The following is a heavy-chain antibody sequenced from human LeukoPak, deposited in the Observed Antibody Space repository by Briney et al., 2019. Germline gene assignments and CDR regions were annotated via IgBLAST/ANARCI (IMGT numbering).Heavy chain of an antibody. D-gene: IGHD3-22*01. CDR2: IYYSGST. J-gene: IGHJ3*01. CDR3: ARSGTTMIVVRNAFDV. CDR1: GGSISSSSYY. Sequence: SETLSLTCTVSGGSISSSSYYWGWIRQPPGKGLEWIGSIYYSGSTYYNPSLKSRVTISVDTSKNQFSLKLSSVTAADTAVYYCARSGTTMIVVRNAFDVWGQGTMVTVSS. V-gene: IGHV4-39*01.